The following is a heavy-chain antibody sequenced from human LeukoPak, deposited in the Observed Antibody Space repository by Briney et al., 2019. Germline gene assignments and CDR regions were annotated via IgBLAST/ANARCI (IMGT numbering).Heavy chain of an antibody. CDR1: GGTFSSYA. CDR2: IIPIFGTA. Sequence: VASVKVSCKASGGTFSSYAISWVRQAPGQGLEWMGGIIPIFGTANYAQKFQGRVTITTDESTSTAYMELSSLRSEDTGVYYCARKSTGFDPWGQEPWSPSPQ. CDR3: ARKSTGFDP. V-gene: IGHV1-69*05. J-gene: IGHJ5*02.